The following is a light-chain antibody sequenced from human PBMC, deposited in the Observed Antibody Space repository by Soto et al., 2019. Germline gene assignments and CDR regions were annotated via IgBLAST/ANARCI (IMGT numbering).Light chain of an antibody. CDR2: EVN. V-gene: IGLV2-8*01. J-gene: IGLJ2*01. CDR3: SSSADSNNFVV. CDR1: SSDIGGYNS. Sequence: QSALTQPPSASGSPGQSVTISCTGTSSDIGGYNSVSWYQQHLGKAPKLMIYEVNKRPSGVPDRFSGSKSGNTASLTVSGLQAEDEADYYCSSSADSNNFVVFGGGTKLTVL.